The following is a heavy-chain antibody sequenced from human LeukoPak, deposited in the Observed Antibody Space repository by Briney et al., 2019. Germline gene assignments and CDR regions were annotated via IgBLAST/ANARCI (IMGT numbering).Heavy chain of an antibody. Sequence: ASVKVSCKASGYTFTGYYMHWVRQAPGQGLEWMGWINPNSGGTNYAQKFQGRVTMTRDTSISTAYMELSSLRSEDTAVYYCARGFWSGYSRHFDYWGQGTLVTVSS. J-gene: IGHJ4*02. D-gene: IGHD3-3*01. CDR3: ARGFWSGYSRHFDY. CDR1: GYTFTGYY. CDR2: INPNSGGT. V-gene: IGHV1-2*02.